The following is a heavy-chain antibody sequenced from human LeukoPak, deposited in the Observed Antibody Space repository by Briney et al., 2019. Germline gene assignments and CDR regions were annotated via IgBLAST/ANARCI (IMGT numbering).Heavy chain of an antibody. CDR2: ISSSGNYI. CDR3: AREERGSSSMDY. J-gene: IGHJ4*02. V-gene: IGHV3-21*01. CDR1: GFTFNTYR. Sequence: PGGSLRLSCAASGFTFNTYRMNWVRQAPGKGLEWVSSISSSGNYIYYADSVKGRFTISRDNAKNSLYLQMNSLRAEDTAVYYCAREERGSSSMDYWGQGTLVTDSS. D-gene: IGHD6-6*01.